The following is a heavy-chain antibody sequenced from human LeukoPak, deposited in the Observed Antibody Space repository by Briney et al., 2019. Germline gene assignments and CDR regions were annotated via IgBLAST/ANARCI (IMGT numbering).Heavy chain of an antibody. D-gene: IGHD5-24*01. CDR3: ARQRDGYIFNY. CDR2: IYPGDFDT. J-gene: IGHJ4*02. CDR1: GYTFTSYW. V-gene: IGHV5-51*01. Sequence: PGESLQISCKGFGYTFTSYWIAWVRQLPGKGLEWMGIIYPGDFDTRYNPSFQGHVNISADKAISTAYLQWSSLKASDTAMYYCARQRDGYIFNYWGQGTLVTVSS.